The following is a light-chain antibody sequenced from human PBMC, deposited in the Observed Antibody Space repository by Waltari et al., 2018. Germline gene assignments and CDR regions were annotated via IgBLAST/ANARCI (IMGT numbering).Light chain of an antibody. CDR2: DAS. CDR1: QSVDNQ. CDR3: QQRSHWPPG. V-gene: IGKV3-11*01. J-gene: IGKJ4*01. Sequence: EIVLTQSPATLSLSPGERATLSCRASQSVDNQLAWYQQKPGQAPRLLIYDASNRATCIPARFSGSGSGTDFTLTISSLEPEDFALYYCQQRSHWPPGFGGGTKVEIK.